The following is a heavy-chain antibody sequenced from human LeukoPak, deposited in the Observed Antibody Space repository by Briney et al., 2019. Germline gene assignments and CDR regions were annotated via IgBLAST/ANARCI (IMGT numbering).Heavy chain of an antibody. CDR1: GFTFSSYA. CDR3: AREPRAAAVYYYGMDV. J-gene: IGHJ6*02. V-gene: IGHV3-23*01. D-gene: IGHD6-13*01. CDR2: ISGSGGST. Sequence: GGSLRLSCAASGFTFSSYAMSWVRQAPGKGLEWVSAISGSGGSTYYADSVKGRFTISRDNSKNTLYLQMNSLRAEDTAVYYCAREPRAAAVYYYGMDVWGQGTTVTVSS.